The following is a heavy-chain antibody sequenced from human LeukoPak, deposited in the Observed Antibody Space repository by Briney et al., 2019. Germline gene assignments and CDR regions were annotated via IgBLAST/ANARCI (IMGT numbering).Heavy chain of an antibody. D-gene: IGHD4/OR15-4a*01. CDR2: INSDGSST. CDR1: GFTFSSYW. V-gene: IGHV3-74*01. CDR3: ARGRTIPDVPPGYFDL. J-gene: IGHJ2*01. Sequence: GGSLRLSCAASGFTFSSYWMHWVRQAPGKGLVWVSRINSDGSSTSYADSVKGRFTISRDNAKNTLYLQMNSLRAEVTAVYYCARGRTIPDVPPGYFDLWGRGTLVTVSS.